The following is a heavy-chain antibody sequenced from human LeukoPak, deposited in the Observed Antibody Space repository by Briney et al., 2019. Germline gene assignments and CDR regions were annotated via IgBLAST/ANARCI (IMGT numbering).Heavy chain of an antibody. D-gene: IGHD6-13*01. V-gene: IGHV4-4*07. CDR3: ARGRRQQLKDWFDP. J-gene: IGHJ5*02. Sequence: PSETLSLTCTVSGGSISSYYWSWIRQPAGKGLEWIGRIYTSGSTNYNPSLKSRVTISVDTSKNQFSLKLSSVTAADTAVYYCARGRRQQLKDWFDPWGQGTLVTVSS. CDR2: IYTSGST. CDR1: GGSISSYY.